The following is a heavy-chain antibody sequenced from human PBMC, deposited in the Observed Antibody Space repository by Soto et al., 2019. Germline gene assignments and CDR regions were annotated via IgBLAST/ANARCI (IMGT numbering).Heavy chain of an antibody. CDR1: GGSFSGYY. CDR3: ARGPRVQLWFSWFDP. J-gene: IGHJ5*02. V-gene: IGHV4-34*01. Sequence: SETPSLTCAVYGGSFSGYYWSWIRQPPGKGLEWIGEINHSGSTNYNPSLKSRVTISVDTSKNQFSLKLSSVTAADTAVYYCARGPRVQLWFSWFDPWGQGTLVTVSS. CDR2: INHSGST. D-gene: IGHD5-18*01.